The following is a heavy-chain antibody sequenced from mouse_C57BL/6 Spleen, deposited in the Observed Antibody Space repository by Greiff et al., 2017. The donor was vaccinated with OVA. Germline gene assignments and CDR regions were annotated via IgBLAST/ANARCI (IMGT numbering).Heavy chain of an antibody. CDR3: ASSTMVTTAHY. Sequence: VQLQQSGPELVKPGASVKISCKASGYSFTDYNMNWVKQSHGKSLEWIGVINPHYGTTSYNQKFKGQATLTVDQSSITAYMQLNSLTSEDSAVYYCASSTMVTTAHYWGQGTSVTVSS. V-gene: IGHV1-39*01. D-gene: IGHD2-2*01. CDR2: INPHYGTT. J-gene: IGHJ4*01. CDR1: GYSFTDYN.